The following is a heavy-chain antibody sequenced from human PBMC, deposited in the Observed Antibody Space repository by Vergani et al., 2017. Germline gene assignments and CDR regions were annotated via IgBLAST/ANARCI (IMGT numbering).Heavy chain of an antibody. CDR3: ASLVVPAAMFTDYYYYMYV. CDR2: ISYDGSNK. CDR1: GLTFSSYA. D-gene: IGHD2-2*01. J-gene: IGHJ6*03. Sequence: QVQLVKSGGGVVQPGRSLRLSCAASGLTFSSYAMHWVRQAPGKGLEGVAVISYDGSNKYYADSVKGRFNISRDKSKNTLYLQMNSLRAEDTAVDYCASLVVPAAMFTDYYYYMYVWGKGTTVTVSS. V-gene: IGHV3-30-3*01.